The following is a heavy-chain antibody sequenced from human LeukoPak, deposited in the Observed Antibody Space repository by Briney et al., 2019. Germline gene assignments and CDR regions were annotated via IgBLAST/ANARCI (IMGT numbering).Heavy chain of an antibody. D-gene: IGHD4-11*01. CDR1: GGSISSSSYY. J-gene: IGHJ2*01. CDR3: AKTTTVTTWYFDL. CDR2: IYYSRST. Sequence: SETLSLTCTVSGGSISSSSYYWGWIRQPPGKGLEWIGWIYYSRSTYDNPSLKRRVTISVDTSKNQFSLKLSSVTAADTAVYYCAKTTTVTTWYFDLWGRGTLVTVSS. V-gene: IGHV4-39*01.